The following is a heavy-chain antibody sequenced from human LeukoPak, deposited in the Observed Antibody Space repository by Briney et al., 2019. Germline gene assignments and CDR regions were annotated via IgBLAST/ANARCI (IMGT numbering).Heavy chain of an antibody. V-gene: IGHV4-38-2*01. CDR2: IYYSGRT. D-gene: IGHD3-22*01. CDR1: GYSISSGYY. CDR3: ARRRYYDGSGYLE. J-gene: IGHJ1*01. Sequence: SETLSLTCAVSGYSISSGYYWDWIRQPPGKGLEWIGTIYYSGRTYYSPSLKSRVTMSVDPSNNQFSLNLRSVTAADTAVHYCARRRYYDGSGYLEWGQGTLLSVSS.